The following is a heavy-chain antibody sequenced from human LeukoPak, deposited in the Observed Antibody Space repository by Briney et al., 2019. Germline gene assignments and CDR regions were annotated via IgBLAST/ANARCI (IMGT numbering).Heavy chain of an antibody. Sequence: SETLSLTCTVSGGSISSYYWSWIRQPPGKGLEWIGYIYYSGSTNYNPSLKSRVTISVDTSKNQFSLKLSSVTAADTAVYYCARDNLGGYNYGYRAFDIWGQGTMVTVSS. CDR2: IYYSGST. CDR1: GGSISSYY. J-gene: IGHJ3*02. D-gene: IGHD5-18*01. V-gene: IGHV4-59*01. CDR3: ARDNLGGYNYGYRAFDI.